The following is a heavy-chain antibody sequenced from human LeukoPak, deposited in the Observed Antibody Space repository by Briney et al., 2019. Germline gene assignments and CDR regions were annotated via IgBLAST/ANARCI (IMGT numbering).Heavy chain of an antibody. V-gene: IGHV4-61*02. CDR3: ARTGGYYDSSGYYPEDAFDI. Sequence: SETLSLTCTVSAGPINSGDYYWSWIRQPAGKGLEWIGRIYSPGTNYNYNPSLKSRVTISVDTSKNQFSLKLSSVTAADTAVYYCARTGGYYDSSGYYPEDAFDIWGQGTMVTVSS. CDR1: AGPINSGDYY. D-gene: IGHD3-22*01. CDR2: IYSPGTN. J-gene: IGHJ3*02.